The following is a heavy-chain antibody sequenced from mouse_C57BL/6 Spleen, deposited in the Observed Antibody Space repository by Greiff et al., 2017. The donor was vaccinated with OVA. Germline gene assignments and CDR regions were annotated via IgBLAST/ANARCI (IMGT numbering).Heavy chain of an antibody. CDR1: GYTFTSYW. CDR2: IHPYGGCT. D-gene: IGHD2-2*01. CDR3: ASGGVGYDGDYAMDY. V-gene: IGHV1-64*01. Sequence: VQLQQPGAELVKPGASVKLSCKASGYTFTSYWMHWVKQRPGQGLEWIGMIHPYGGCTNYNEKFKGKATLTVDNSSSTANMQLNSLTCEDEAVYYCASGGVGYDGDYAMDYWGQGTSVTVSS. J-gene: IGHJ4*01.